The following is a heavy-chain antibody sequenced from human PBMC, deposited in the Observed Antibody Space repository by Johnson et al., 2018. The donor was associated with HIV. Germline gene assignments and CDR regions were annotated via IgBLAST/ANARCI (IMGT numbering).Heavy chain of an antibody. CDR2: IYSGGSP. V-gene: IGHV3-66*01. J-gene: IGHJ3*02. D-gene: IGHD1-1*01. CDR3: ARDRTRNLAAFDI. Sequence: VQLVESGGGVVRPGGSLRLSCAASGFTVSSNYMSWVRQAPGKGLEWVSVIYSGGSPYYADSVKGRFTISRDNSKNTLYLQMNSLRAEDTAVYYCARDRTRNLAAFDIWGQGTLVTVSS. CDR1: GFTVSSNY.